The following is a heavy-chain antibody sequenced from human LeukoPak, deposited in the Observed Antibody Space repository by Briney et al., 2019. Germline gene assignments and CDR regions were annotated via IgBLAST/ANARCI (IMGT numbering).Heavy chain of an antibody. CDR2: MNHSGST. Sequence: PSETLSLTCAVYGGSFSGYYWSWIRQPTGKGLEWIGEMNHSGSTNYTPSLKSRVTISVDTSKYQFSLKLSSVTAADTAVYYCARTRTYYYGSGSYFDYWGQGTLVTVSS. V-gene: IGHV4-34*01. J-gene: IGHJ4*02. CDR3: ARTRTYYYGSGSYFDY. CDR1: GGSFSGYY. D-gene: IGHD3-10*01.